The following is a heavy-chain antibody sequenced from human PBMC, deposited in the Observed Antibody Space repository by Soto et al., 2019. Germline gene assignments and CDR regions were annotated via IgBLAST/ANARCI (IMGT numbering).Heavy chain of an antibody. D-gene: IGHD3-22*01. V-gene: IGHV1-18*01. CDR1: GYTFTSYG. J-gene: IGHJ6*02. CDR3: ARVSGDSSGYYRSSYYSYGMDV. Sequence: ASVKVSCKASGYTFTSYGISWVRQAPGQGLEWMGWISAYNGNTNYAQKLQGRVTMTTDTSTSTAYMELRSLRSDDTAVYYCARVSGDSSGYYRSSYYSYGMDVCGQGTTVTVS. CDR2: ISAYNGNT.